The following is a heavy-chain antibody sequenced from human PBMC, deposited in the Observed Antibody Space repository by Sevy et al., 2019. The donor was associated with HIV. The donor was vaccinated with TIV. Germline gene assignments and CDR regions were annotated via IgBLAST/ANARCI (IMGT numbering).Heavy chain of an antibody. V-gene: IGHV4-38-2*01. Sequence: SETLSLTCAVSGYSISSGYYWGWIRQPPGKGLEWIGSIYHSGSTYYNPSLKSRVTISVDTSKNQFSLKLSSVTAADTAVYYCARQGNMVVVPAAGGGWFDPWGQGTLVTVSS. CDR2: IYHSGST. CDR1: GYSISSGYY. J-gene: IGHJ5*02. D-gene: IGHD2-2*01. CDR3: ARQGNMVVVPAAGGGWFDP.